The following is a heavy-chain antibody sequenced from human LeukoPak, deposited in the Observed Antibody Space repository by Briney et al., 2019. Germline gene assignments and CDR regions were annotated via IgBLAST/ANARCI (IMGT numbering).Heavy chain of an antibody. D-gene: IGHD3-22*01. CDR2: IIPIFGTA. V-gene: IGHV1-69*13. Sequence: SVTVSCTASGGTFSSYAISWVRQAPGQGLEWMGGIIPIFGTANYAQKFQGRVTITADESTSTAYMELSSLRSEDTAVYYCARESDYYDSSGPTPFDYWGQGTLVTVSS. CDR1: GGTFSSYA. J-gene: IGHJ4*02. CDR3: ARESDYYDSSGPTPFDY.